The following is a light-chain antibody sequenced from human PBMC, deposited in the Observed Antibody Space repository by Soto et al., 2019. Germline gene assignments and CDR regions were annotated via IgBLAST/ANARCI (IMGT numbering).Light chain of an antibody. CDR3: CSFTASSTLI. Sequence: QSALTQPASVSGSPGQSITISCTGTSSDVGRYNHVSWYQQNPGKAPKLMIYDVSNRPSGVSNRFSGSKSGNTASLTISGLQAEDEADYYCCSFTASSTLIFGGGTKVTVL. V-gene: IGLV2-14*01. CDR1: SSDVGRYNH. J-gene: IGLJ2*01. CDR2: DVS.